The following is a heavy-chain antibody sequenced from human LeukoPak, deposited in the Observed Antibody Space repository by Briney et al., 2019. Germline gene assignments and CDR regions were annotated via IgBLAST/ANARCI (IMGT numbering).Heavy chain of an antibody. V-gene: IGHV1-8*01. D-gene: IGHD5-12*01. J-gene: IGHJ6*02. CDR3: ARNHGPVVATTYYYYYGMDV. CDR1: GYTFTSYD. Sequence: EASVKVSCKASGYTFTSYDINWVRQATGQGLEWMGRMNPNSGNTGYAQKFQGRVTMTRNTSISTAYMELSSLRSEDTAVYYCARNHGPVVATTYYYYYGMDVWGQGTTVTVSS. CDR2: MNPNSGNT.